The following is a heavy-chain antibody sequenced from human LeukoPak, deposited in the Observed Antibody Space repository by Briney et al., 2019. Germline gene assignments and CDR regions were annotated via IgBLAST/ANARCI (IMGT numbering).Heavy chain of an antibody. CDR2: TYYRSKWYD. D-gene: IGHD2-2*01. CDR1: GDSVSSKSAA. CDR3: AREGYCSSTSCADAFDI. V-gene: IGHV6-1*01. Sequence: SQTLSLTCAISGDSVSSKSAAWNWIRQSPSRGLEWLGRTYYRSKWYDDYAVSVKSRITINADTSKNQFSLHLNSVTPEDTAVYYCAREGYCSSTSCADAFDIWGQGTMVTVSS. J-gene: IGHJ3*02.